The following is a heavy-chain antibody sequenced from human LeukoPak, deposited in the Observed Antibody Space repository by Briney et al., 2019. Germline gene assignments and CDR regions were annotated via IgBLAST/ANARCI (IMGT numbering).Heavy chain of an antibody. CDR3: AWSLGELSASPYYYGMDV. CDR2: IHYSGST. Sequence: PSETLSLTCTVSGGSISSGGYYWSWIRQHPGKGLEWIGYIHYSGSTYYNPSLKSRVTISVDTSKNQFSLKLSSVTAADTAVYYCAWSLGELSASPYYYGMDVWGQGTTVTVSS. V-gene: IGHV4-31*03. CDR1: GGSISSGGYY. J-gene: IGHJ6*02. D-gene: IGHD3-16*02.